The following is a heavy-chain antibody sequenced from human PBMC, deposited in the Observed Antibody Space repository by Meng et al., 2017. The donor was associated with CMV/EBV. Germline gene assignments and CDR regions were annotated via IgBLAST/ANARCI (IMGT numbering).Heavy chain of an antibody. V-gene: IGHV1-46*01. D-gene: IGHD4-11*01. CDR3: ARSVLVYSNYDY. CDR1: EYPFTSYY. J-gene: IGHJ4*02. Sequence: SCKASEYPFTSYYMHWVRQAPGQGLEWMGIINPSGGSTSYAQKFQGRVTMTRDTSTSTVYMELSSLRSEDTAVYYCARSVLVYSNYDYWGQGTLVTVSS. CDR2: INPSGGST.